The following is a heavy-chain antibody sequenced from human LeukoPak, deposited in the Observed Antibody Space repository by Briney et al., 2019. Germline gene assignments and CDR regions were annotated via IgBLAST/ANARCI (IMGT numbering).Heavy chain of an antibody. J-gene: IGHJ4*02. CDR2: INPDGNKK. Sequence: GSLRLSFAVSGLTFTSSWMDWVRQAPGKGLEWVASINPDGNKKYSADSVKGRFTISRDNAENSLCLQMNSLRVEDTAFYYCARDLAYSRLDYWGQGMLVTVSS. CDR3: ARDLAYSRLDY. D-gene: IGHD5-18*01. CDR1: GLTFTSSW. V-gene: IGHV3-7*01.